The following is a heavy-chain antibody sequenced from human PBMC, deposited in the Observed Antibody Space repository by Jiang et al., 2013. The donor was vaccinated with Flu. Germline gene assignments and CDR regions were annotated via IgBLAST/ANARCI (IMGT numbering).Heavy chain of an antibody. V-gene: IGHV1-3*01. J-gene: IGHJ4*02. CDR3: ARESGYSSSWYPFDY. D-gene: IGHD6-13*01. CDR1: GYTFTSYA. CDR2: INAGNGNT. Sequence: GAEVKKPGASVKVSCKASGYTFTSYAMHWVRQAPGQRLEWMGWINAGNGNTKYSQKFQGRVTITRDTSASTAYMELSSLRSEDTAVYYCARESGYSSSWYPFDYWGQGTLVTVSS.